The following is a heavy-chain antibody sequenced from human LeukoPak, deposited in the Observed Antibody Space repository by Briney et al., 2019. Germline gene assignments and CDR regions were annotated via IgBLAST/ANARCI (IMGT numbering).Heavy chain of an antibody. D-gene: IGHD2/OR15-2a*01. J-gene: IGHJ6*03. CDR3: AKDDSPFSDYMDV. CDR2: ISSNGNT. CDR1: GFTFSTYG. V-gene: IGHV3-64*01. Sequence: GGSLRLSCAASGFTFSTYGMYWVRQAPGKGLGYVSSISSNGNTYYANSVKGRFTISRDNSKNTLYLQMISLRTEDTAVYYCAKDDSPFSDYMDVWGEGTTVTISS.